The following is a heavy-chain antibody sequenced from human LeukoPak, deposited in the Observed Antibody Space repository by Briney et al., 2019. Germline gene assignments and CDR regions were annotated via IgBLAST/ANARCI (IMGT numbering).Heavy chain of an antibody. J-gene: IGHJ6*02. CDR3: ARVHHPYYYYYYGMDV. Sequence: SETLSLTCTVSGGSINSYYWSWIRQPPGKGLEWIGEINHSGSTNYNPSLKSRVTISVDTSRNQFSLKLSSVTAADTAVYYCARVHHPYYYYYYGMDVWGQGTTVTVSS. D-gene: IGHD1-1*01. CDR1: GGSINSYY. CDR2: INHSGST. V-gene: IGHV4-34*01.